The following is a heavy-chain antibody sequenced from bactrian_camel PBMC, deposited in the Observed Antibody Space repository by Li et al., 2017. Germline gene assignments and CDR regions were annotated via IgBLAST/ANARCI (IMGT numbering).Heavy chain of an antibody. CDR2: IYRLDGTT. Sequence: VESGGGSVQSGGSLRLSCGGRGYDNSRRYYMAWFRQAPGKEREGVATIYRLDGTTHYHDSVKGRFTISQDNAKNTLYLQMNSLKPEDTATYYCAADPTNGRVSGGYCYARDDEDPFWGLGTQVTV. CDR3: AADPTNGRVSGGYCYARDDEDPF. D-gene: IGHD2*01. V-gene: IGHV3-3*01. CDR1: GYDNSRRYY. J-gene: IGHJ4*01.